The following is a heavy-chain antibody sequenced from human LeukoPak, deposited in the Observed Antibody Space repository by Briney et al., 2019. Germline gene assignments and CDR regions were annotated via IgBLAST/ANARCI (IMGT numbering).Heavy chain of an antibody. J-gene: IGHJ4*02. V-gene: IGHV4-39*01. CDR1: GGSINNGGFY. CDR3: AGLRSSGSGSFPTD. D-gene: IGHD3-10*01. Sequence: PSETLSLTCTVSGGSINNGGFYWGWIRQPPGEGPEWIGSLYYNGATYYNPTLRSRVTMSVDTSKNQFSLKLTSVTAADTAVYYCAGLRSSGSGSFPTDWGQGILVTVSS. CDR2: LYYNGAT.